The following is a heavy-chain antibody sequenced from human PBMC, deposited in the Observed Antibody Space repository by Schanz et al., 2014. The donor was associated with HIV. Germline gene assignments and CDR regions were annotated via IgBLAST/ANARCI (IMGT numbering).Heavy chain of an antibody. D-gene: IGHD1-20*01. CDR1: GFTFSRYW. J-gene: IGHJ5*02. Sequence: VQLVESGGGVVQPGRSLRLSCAASGFTFSRYWMTWARQAPGEGPEWLAKLKLDGSEKYYVDSVKGRFTISRDNTKNSLYLQMNSLRAEDTAVYYCARDYHWNWFDPWGQGTLVTVSS. V-gene: IGHV3-7*01. CDR3: ARDYHWNWFDP. CDR2: LKLDGSEK.